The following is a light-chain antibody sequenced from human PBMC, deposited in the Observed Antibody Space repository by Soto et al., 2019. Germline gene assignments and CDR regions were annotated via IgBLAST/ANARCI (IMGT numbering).Light chain of an antibody. V-gene: IGKV3-11*01. CDR3: QQRSSWPLA. CDR1: QSVGSY. J-gene: IGKJ4*01. Sequence: EIVLTQSPATLSLSPGKRATLSCRASQSVGSYFAWYQQKPGQAPRLLIYDAFSRATGIPARFSGSGSGTASTLTTSSLEPEYLAVYVCQQRSSWPLAFGGGTMVEIK. CDR2: DAF.